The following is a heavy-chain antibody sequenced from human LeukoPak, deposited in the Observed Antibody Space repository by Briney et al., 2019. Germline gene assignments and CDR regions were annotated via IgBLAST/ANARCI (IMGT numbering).Heavy chain of an antibody. CDR1: GFTFSDYY. CDR3: ARLDQNWNYYFDY. Sequence: PGGSLRLSCAASGFTFSDYYMSWIRQAPGKGLEWVSYISSSSSSYTNYADSVKGRFTISRDNAKNSLYLQMNSLRAEDTAVYYCARLDQNWNYYFDYWGQGTLVTVSS. D-gene: IGHD1-7*01. V-gene: IGHV3-11*06. J-gene: IGHJ4*02. CDR2: ISSSSSSYT.